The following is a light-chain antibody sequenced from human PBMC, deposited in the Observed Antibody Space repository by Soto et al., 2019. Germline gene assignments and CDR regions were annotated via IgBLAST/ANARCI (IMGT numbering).Light chain of an antibody. CDR2: TAS. V-gene: IGKV1-5*03. J-gene: IGKJ1*01. CDR1: QNIDTW. CDR3: QQYSDSSRS. Sequence: DIQMTQSPSTLSASIGDRITISCRASQNIDTWLAWYQQRPGEAPKLLIYTASNLENGVPSRFSGSGSGTVFTLTISCLQPEDFAPYYCQQYSDSSRSFGQGTQVE.